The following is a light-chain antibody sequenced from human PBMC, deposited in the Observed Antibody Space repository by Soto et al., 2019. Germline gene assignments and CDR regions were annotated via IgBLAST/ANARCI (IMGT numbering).Light chain of an antibody. Sequence: DIVMTQSPDSLAVSLGERATINCKSSQSVLYSSNNKNYLAWYQQKPGQLPKLLIYWASTRESGVPDRFSGIGSVTDFTLTISSLQAEDVAIYYCQQDYSTPPTFGQGTKVEIK. CDR1: QSVLYSSNNKNY. J-gene: IGKJ1*01. CDR2: WAS. V-gene: IGKV4-1*01. CDR3: QQDYSTPPT.